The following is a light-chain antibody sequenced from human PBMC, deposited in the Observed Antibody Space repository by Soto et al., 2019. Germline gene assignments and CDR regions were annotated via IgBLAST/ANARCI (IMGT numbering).Light chain of an antibody. Sequence: QSVLTQPASVSGSPGQSIAISCTGSSGDVGGYKYVSWYQQHPGKAPKLLIFGVSNRPSGVSNRFSGSKSGNTASLTISGLQAEDEADYYCSSYKGSSTVFGGGTKLTVL. CDR1: SGDVGGYKY. CDR2: GVS. CDR3: SSYKGSSTV. J-gene: IGLJ3*02. V-gene: IGLV2-14*03.